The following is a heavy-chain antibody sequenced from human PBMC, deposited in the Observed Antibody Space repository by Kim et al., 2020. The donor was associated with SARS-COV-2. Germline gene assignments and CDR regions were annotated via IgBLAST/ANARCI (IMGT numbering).Heavy chain of an antibody. V-gene: IGHV3-48*03. J-gene: IGHJ4*02. Sequence: VRGRFTISRENDKDALYLQMKSLRAEDTAVYYCARGPNYSPFDYWGQGTLVTVSS. CDR3: ARGPNYSPFDY. D-gene: IGHD4-4*01.